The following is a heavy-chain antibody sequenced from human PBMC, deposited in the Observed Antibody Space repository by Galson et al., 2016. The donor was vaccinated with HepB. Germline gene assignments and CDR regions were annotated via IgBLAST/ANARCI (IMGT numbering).Heavy chain of an antibody. D-gene: IGHD2-21*01. CDR1: GFTFSTSP. V-gene: IGHV3-23*01. Sequence: SLRLSCAASGFTFSTSPMSWVRRAPGKGLEWLSSISGSGDRTYCTDSVKGRFTISRDTSKNTLYLQMSSLRVDDTALYYCTRDPASYNWGQGTLVLVSS. J-gene: IGHJ4*02. CDR3: TRDPASYN. CDR2: ISGSGDRT.